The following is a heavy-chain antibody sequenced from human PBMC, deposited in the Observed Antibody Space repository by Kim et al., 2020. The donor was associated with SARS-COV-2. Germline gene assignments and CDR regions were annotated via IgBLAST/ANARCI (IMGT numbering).Heavy chain of an antibody. J-gene: IGHJ4*02. CDR1: GASISSGAYY. CDR3: TSSLTIYNWGY. CDR2: IYHSGSA. Sequence: SETLSLTCTVSGASISSGAYYWNWIRQPPGKGLEWIGFIYHSGSAYYNPSLKSRLSISVDTSKNQFSLKLSAVTAADTAVYYCTSSLTIYNWGYWGPGTLVTVSS. D-gene: IGHD1-20*01. V-gene: IGHV4-30-4*01.